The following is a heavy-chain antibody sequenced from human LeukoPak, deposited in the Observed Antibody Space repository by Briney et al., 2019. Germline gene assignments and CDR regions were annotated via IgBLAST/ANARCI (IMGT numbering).Heavy chain of an antibody. V-gene: IGHV3-11*01. CDR3: ARRSPESIAAEYYFDY. CDR1: GFTFSDYY. Sequence: GGSLRLSCAASGFTFSDYYMSWIRQAPGKGLEWVSYISSSGSTIYYADSVKGRFTISRDNAKNSLYLQMNSLRAEDTAVYYCARRSPESIAAEYYFDYWGQGTLDTVSS. D-gene: IGHD6-13*01. CDR2: ISSSGSTI. J-gene: IGHJ4*02.